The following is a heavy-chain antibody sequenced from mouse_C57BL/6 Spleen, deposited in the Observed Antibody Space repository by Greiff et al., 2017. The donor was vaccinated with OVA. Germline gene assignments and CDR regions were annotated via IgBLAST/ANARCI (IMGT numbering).Heavy chain of an antibody. D-gene: IGHD1-1*01. V-gene: IGHV6-3*01. Sequence: EVQLQESGGGLVQPGGSMKLSCVASGFTFSNYWMNWVRQSPEKGLEWVAQIRLKSDNYATHYAESVKGRFTISRDDSKSSVYLQMNNVRAEDTGIYYCTGGKLRGYWGQGTLVTVSA. CDR3: TGGKLRGY. CDR1: GFTFSNYW. CDR2: IRLKSDNYAT. J-gene: IGHJ3*01.